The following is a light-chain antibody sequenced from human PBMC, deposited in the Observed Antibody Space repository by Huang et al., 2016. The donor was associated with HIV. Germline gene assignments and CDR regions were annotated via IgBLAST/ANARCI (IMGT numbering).Light chain of an antibody. CDR3: MQSIQSIQVAT. CDR1: QSRLHTNGKAY. J-gene: IGKJ1*01. CDR2: EIT. Sequence: IMMTQTPLSLSVTPGQPASISCKSSQSRLHTNGKAYLSWYLQKPGQSPYLLIYEITNRLSGVPDRFSGNGSETEFIRKISRMETEDVRVYYCMQSIQSIQVATFGQGNNVEIK. V-gene: IGKV2D-29*02.